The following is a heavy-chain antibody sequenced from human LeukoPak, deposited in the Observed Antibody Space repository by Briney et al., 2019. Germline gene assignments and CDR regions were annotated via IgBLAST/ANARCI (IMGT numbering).Heavy chain of an antibody. Sequence: GGSLKLSCAASGFTFSRSWMHWVRRAPGKGLVWVSRINTDGSATTYADSVRGRFTISRDNAKNTVYLQMNSLSADDTGVYYCAGNDKWLISYWGQGTLVTVSS. D-gene: IGHD6-19*01. CDR2: INTDGSAT. CDR1: GFTFSRSW. J-gene: IGHJ4*02. CDR3: AGNDKWLISY. V-gene: IGHV3-74*03.